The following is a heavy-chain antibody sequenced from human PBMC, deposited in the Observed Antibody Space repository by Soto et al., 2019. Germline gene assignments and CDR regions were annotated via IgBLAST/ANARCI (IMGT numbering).Heavy chain of an antibody. D-gene: IGHD5-18*01. CDR1: GASIQYGGFF. CDR3: ARDPGYSYGNT. V-gene: IGHV4-30-4*08. CDR2: IHNGGSP. J-gene: IGHJ5*02. Sequence: PSETLSLTCSVSGASIQYGGFFWSWIRQSPGKGLEWIGHIHNGGSPYNNPSLRSRVSISADTSMNEFSLALTSVTAADTAMYYCARDPGYSYGNTWGQGTLVTVSS.